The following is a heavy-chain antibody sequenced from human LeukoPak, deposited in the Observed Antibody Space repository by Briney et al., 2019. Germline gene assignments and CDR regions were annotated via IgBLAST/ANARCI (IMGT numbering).Heavy chain of an antibody. CDR1: GYTFTSNY. CDR3: ARDQEGFDY. CDR2: IYPRDGST. J-gene: IGHJ4*02. V-gene: IGHV1-46*01. Sequence: SVKVSCKASGYTFTSNYIHWVRQAPGQGLEWMGMIYPRDGSTSYAQKFQGRVTVTRDTSTSTVHMELSGLRSEDTAVYYCARDQEGFDYWGQGTLVTVSS.